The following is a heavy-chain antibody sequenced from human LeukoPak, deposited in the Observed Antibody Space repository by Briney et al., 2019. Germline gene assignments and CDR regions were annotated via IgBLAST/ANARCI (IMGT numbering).Heavy chain of an antibody. CDR1: GYTFTSNY. CDR3: ARDQEGFDY. CDR2: IYPRDGST. J-gene: IGHJ4*02. V-gene: IGHV1-46*01. Sequence: SVKVSCKASGYTFTSNYIHWVRQAPGQGLEWMGMIYPRDGSTSYAQKFQGRVTVTRDTSTSTVHMELSGLRSEDTAVYYCARDQEGFDYWGQGTLVTVSS.